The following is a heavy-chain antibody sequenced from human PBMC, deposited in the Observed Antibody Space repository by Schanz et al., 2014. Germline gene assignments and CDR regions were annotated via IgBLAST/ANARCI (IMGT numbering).Heavy chain of an antibody. CDR1: GYTFISYG. D-gene: IGHD3-10*01. Sequence: GPEVKEPGASVKVSCKASGYTFISYGIKWVRQAPGQGLEWMGKIIPVLNIATYAQRFQGRVSITADTSTNTAYMELSSLTSEDTAVHYCARGRGFYDYWGQGTLVTVSS. CDR3: ARGRGFYDY. V-gene: IGHV1-69*04. CDR2: IIPVLNIA. J-gene: IGHJ4*02.